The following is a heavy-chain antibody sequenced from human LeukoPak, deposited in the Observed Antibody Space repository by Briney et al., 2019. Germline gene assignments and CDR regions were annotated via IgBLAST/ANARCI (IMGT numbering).Heavy chain of an antibody. CDR3: ARKQPGAAAGNSFDY. CDR1: GFTFSSYS. CDR2: ISSSSSYI. J-gene: IGHJ4*02. V-gene: IGHV3-21*01. D-gene: IGHD6-13*01. Sequence: GGSLRLSCAASGFTFSSYSMNWVRQAPGKGLEWVSSISSSSSYIYYADSVKGRFTISRDNAKNSLYLQMNSLRAEDTAVYYCARKQPGAAAGNSFDYWGQGTLVTVSS.